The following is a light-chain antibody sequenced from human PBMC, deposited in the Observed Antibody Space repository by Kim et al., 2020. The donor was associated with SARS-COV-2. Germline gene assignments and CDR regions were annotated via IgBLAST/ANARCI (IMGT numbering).Light chain of an antibody. J-gene: IGKJ1*01. V-gene: IGKV3-20*01. Sequence: EIVLTQSPGTLSLSPGERATLSCRASQSISSIHVAWYQQRRGRAPRLIIYGISNRAIDIPDRFSGSGAGTDFTLTISRLEPEDFAVYYCQQYADSPPTFGQGTKVEIK. CDR2: GIS. CDR1: QSISSIH. CDR3: QQYADSPPT.